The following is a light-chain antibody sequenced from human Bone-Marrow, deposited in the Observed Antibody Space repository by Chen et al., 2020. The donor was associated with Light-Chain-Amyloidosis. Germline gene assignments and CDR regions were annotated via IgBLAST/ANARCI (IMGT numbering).Light chain of an antibody. Sequence: NFMLTQPHSVSESPGKTVIISYTRSSGSIATNYVQWYQQRPGSSPTTVIYEDDQRPSGVPDRFSGSVDRSSNSASLTISGLKTEDEADYYCQSYQGSSQGVFGGGTKLTVL. CDR3: QSYQGSSQGV. CDR2: EDD. J-gene: IGLJ3*02. V-gene: IGLV6-57*01. CDR1: SGSIATNY.